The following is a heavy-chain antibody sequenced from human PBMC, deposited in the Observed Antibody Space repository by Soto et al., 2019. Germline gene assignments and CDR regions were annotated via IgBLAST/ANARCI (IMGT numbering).Heavy chain of an antibody. D-gene: IGHD5-18*01. Sequence: QVQLQESGPGLVKPSQTLSLTCSVSGDSITTGGFYWTWIRQHPGKGLEWIGYIYSTGSTYYNPSLRSRVVISIDTSKNQFSLKMTSVTAADTAIYYCARDTAGMAYCDSRGQGALVTVSS. CDR3: ARDTAGMAYCDS. CDR2: IYSTGST. CDR1: GDSITTGGFY. V-gene: IGHV4-31*03. J-gene: IGHJ4*02.